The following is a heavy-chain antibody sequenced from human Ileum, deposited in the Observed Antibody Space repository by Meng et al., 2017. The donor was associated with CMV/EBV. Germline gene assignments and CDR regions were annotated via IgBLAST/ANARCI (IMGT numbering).Heavy chain of an antibody. CDR2: IIPRVGIP. D-gene: IGHD6-19*01. Sequence: KISCEASGFTFSDYYMSWPREVTGQGVEWMGRIIPRVGIPNYIPKFQGKITISADKSTNTAYLEVTSLTSEDTAMYYCARGSQVVAGIEDHYLAYWGQGSLVTVAS. J-gene: IGHJ4*02. CDR1: GFTFSDYY. CDR3: ARGSQVVAGIEDHYLAY. V-gene: IGHV1-69*04.